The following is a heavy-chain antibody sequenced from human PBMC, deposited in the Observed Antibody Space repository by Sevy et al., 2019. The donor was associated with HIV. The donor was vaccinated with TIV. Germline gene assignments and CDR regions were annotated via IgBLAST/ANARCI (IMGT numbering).Heavy chain of an antibody. CDR1: GFTLSSYW. CDR3: MTTVTTVDY. CDR2: IKQDGSEK. J-gene: IGHJ4*02. V-gene: IGHV3-7*01. Sequence: GGSLRLSCAASGFTLSSYWMNWVRQAPGKGLEWVANIKQDGSEKYYVDSVKGRFTISGDNAKNSLYLQMNSLRAEDTAVYYCMTTVTTVDYWGQGTLVTVSS. D-gene: IGHD4-17*01.